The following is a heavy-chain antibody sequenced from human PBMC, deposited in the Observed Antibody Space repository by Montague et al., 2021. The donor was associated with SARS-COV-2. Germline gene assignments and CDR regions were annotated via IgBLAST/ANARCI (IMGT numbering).Heavy chain of an antibody. CDR3: ARGQVTVFGVLIMLPAAGPFDI. J-gene: IGHJ3*02. D-gene: IGHD3-3*01. V-gene: IGHV4-34*01. CDR2: VGLRGSA. Sequence: SETLSLTCAGQGWSFTGSDWTWIRLAPRQGLEWYGDVGLRGSASYSPSLKGRVSISVDRSKNQFSLNLRSVTAADTAAYYCARGQVTVFGVLIMLPAAGPFDIWGQGTMVTVSS. CDR1: GWSFTGSD.